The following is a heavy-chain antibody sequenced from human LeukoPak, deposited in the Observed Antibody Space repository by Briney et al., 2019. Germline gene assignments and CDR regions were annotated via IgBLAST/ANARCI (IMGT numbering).Heavy chain of an antibody. CDR3: AKGIDYSHSPYYFYMDV. CDR1: GFTFSTYG. CDR2: VRYDGSNK. D-gene: IGHD4-11*01. J-gene: IGHJ6*03. Sequence: PGGSLRLSCAASGFTFSTYGMHWVRQAPGKGLEWVAFVRYDGSNKYYADAVKGRFTISRDNSKNTLYLQVSSLRVEDTAVYYCAKGIDYSHSPYYFYMDVWGRGTTVTVSS. V-gene: IGHV3-30*02.